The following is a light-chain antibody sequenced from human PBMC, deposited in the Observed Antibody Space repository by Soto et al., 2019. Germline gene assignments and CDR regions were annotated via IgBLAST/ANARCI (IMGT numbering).Light chain of an antibody. CDR3: SSYTTNSPFG. CDR2: EVS. CDR1: SSDVGGYPY. V-gene: IGLV2-14*01. Sequence: QSALTQPASVSGSPGQSITISCTGTSSDVGGYPYVSWYQQHPGKAPKLMIYEVSNRPSGVSNRFSGSKSGNTASLTISGLQAEDEADYYCSSYTTNSPFGFGAGTKVTVL. J-gene: IGLJ1*01.